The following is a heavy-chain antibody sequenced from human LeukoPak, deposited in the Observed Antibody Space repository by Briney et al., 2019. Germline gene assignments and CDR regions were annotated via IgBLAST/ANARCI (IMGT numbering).Heavy chain of an antibody. V-gene: IGHV3-7*01. J-gene: IGHJ6*01. CDR1: AFVLADDW. CDR2: IKYDGREK. D-gene: IGHD2-15*01. Sequence: GGSLRLACAASAFVLADDWMTCVRQAPGAGLGWVANIKYDGREKNYVDSLRGRFTISRDNAKNSLYLQMNSLRAEDTAVYYCARGSEGYCSGGACNYGMDVWGEETTVTVSS. CDR3: ARGSEGYCSGGACNYGMDV.